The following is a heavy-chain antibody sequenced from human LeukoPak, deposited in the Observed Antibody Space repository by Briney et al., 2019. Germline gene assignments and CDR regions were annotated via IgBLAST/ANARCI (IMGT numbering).Heavy chain of an antibody. CDR3: ARGLHYYYDSSGYYGY. V-gene: IGHV3-30*04. CDR1: GFTFSTYA. J-gene: IGHJ4*02. D-gene: IGHD3-22*01. Sequence: GGSLRLSCAASGFTFSTYAMHWVRQTPGKGLEWVALVSYDGSNKYYADSVKGRFTISRDNAKNSLYLQMNSLRAEDTAVYYCARGLHYYYDSSGYYGYWGQGTLVTVSS. CDR2: VSYDGSNK.